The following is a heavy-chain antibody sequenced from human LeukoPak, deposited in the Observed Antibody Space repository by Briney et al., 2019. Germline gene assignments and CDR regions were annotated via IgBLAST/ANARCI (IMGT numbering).Heavy chain of an antibody. J-gene: IGHJ4*02. CDR1: GFTFSTYG. Sequence: GGSLRLSCAASGFTFSTYGMHWARQAPGKGLEWVAVISYDGSNEYYADSVKGRFTISRDNSKNTLYLQMNSLRAEDTAVYYCAKETGVYATNYFDYWGQGTLVTVSS. D-gene: IGHD2-8*01. CDR3: AKETGVYATNYFDY. CDR2: ISYDGSNE. V-gene: IGHV3-30*18.